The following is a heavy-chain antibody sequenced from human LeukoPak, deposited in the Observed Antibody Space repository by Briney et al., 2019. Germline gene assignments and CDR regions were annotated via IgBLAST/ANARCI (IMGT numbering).Heavy chain of an antibody. D-gene: IGHD3-22*01. V-gene: IGHV1-69*13. J-gene: IGHJ5*02. CDR1: GGTFSSYA. CDR3: ARDTHYDSSVSEFDP. CDR2: IIPIFGTA. Sequence: GASVKVSCKASGGTFSSYAISWVRQAPGQGLEWMGGIIPIFGTANYAQKFQGRVTITADESTSTAYMELSSLRSEDTAVYYCARDTHYDSSVSEFDPWGQGTLVTVSS.